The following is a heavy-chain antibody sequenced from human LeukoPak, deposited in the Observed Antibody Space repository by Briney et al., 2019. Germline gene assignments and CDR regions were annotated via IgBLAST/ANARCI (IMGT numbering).Heavy chain of an antibody. J-gene: IGHJ4*02. CDR3: VKGSRGYYYPSLDY. Sequence: PGRSLRLSCAASAFTFNSYGMHWVRQAPGKGLEWVAVISNEESNKNYADSVKGRFTISRDNSKNTLYLQMNSLRAEDTAVYYCVKGSRGYYYPSLDYWGQGILVTVSS. V-gene: IGHV3-30*18. D-gene: IGHD3-22*01. CDR1: AFTFNSYG. CDR2: ISNEESNK.